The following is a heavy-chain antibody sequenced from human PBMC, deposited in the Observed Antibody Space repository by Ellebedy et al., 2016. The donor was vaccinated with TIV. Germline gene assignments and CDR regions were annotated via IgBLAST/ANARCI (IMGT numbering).Heavy chain of an antibody. V-gene: IGHV4-39*01. CDR3: AKTHLQPVNWFDP. Sequence: MPSETLSFTCTVSGGSISSSSYYWGWIRQPPGKGLEWIGSIYYSGSTYYNPSLKSRVTISVDTSKNQFSLKLSSVTAADTAVYYCAKTHLQPVNWFDPWGQGTLVTVSS. CDR2: IYYSGST. CDR1: GGSISSSSYY. D-gene: IGHD5-18*01. J-gene: IGHJ5*02.